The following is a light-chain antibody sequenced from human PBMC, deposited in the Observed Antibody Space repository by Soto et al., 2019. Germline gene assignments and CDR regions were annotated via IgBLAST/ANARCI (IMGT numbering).Light chain of an antibody. CDR2: GNS. CDR1: SSNIGAGYD. V-gene: IGLV1-40*01. J-gene: IGLJ2*01. Sequence: QAVVTQPPSVAGAPGQRVTISCTGSSSNIGAGYDVHWYQQLPGTAPKLHIYGNSNRPSGLPDRFSGSKSGTAASLAITGLQAEDEADYYCQSYDSSLSVVFGGRTKLTVL. CDR3: QSYDSSLSVV.